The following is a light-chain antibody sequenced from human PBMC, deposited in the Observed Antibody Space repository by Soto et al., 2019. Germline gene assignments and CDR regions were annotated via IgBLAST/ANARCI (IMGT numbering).Light chain of an antibody. CDR3: GAWDDSLNVYV. J-gene: IGLJ1*01. CDR2: DDN. V-gene: IGLV1-51*01. CDR1: SSNLAYNS. Sequence: QSVLTQPPSVSAAPGQDVTISCSGSSSNLAYNSLSWYQQLPGTAPKLLIYDDNKRPSGIPARFSGSKSGTSATLGITGLETGDEAAYYCGAWDDSLNVYVFGSGTKLTVL.